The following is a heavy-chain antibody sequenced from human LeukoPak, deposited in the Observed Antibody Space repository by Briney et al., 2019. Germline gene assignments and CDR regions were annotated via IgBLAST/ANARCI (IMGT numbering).Heavy chain of an antibody. D-gene: IGHD3-22*01. J-gene: IGHJ4*02. Sequence: GGSLRLSCAASGFTFTSYAMHWVRQAPGKGLEYVSAISSNGGSTYYANSVKGRFTISRDNSKNTLYLQMGSLRAEDMAVYYCARDQRNYYDSSGYYYALGYYFDYWGQGTLVTVSS. V-gene: IGHV3-64*01. CDR3: ARDQRNYYDSSGYYYALGYYFDY. CDR2: ISSNGGST. CDR1: GFTFTSYA.